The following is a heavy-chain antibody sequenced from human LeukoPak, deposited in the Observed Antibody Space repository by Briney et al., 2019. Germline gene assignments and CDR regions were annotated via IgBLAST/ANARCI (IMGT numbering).Heavy chain of an antibody. CDR3: ARDMARDGYNYGPLDY. Sequence: ASVKVSCKASGYTSTCYYMHWVRQAPGQGLEWMGWINPNSGGTNYAQKFQGRVTMTRDTSISTAYMELSRLRSDDTAVYYCARDMARDGYNYGPLDYWGQGTLVTVSS. J-gene: IGHJ4*02. CDR2: INPNSGGT. CDR1: GYTSTCYY. D-gene: IGHD5-24*01. V-gene: IGHV1-2*02.